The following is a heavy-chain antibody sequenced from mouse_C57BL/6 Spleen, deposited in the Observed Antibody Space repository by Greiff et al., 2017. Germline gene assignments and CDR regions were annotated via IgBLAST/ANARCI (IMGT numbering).Heavy chain of an antibody. J-gene: IGHJ4*01. Sequence: VQVVESGAELVRPGASVTLSCKASGYTFTDYEMHWVKQTPVHGLEWIGAIDPETGGTAYNQKFKGKAILTADKSSSTAYMELRSLTSEDSAVYYCTRSGGGYYGSSPYAMDYWGQGTSVTVSS. CDR3: TRSGGGYYGSSPYAMDY. V-gene: IGHV1-15*01. CDR1: GYTFTDYE. CDR2: IDPETGGT. D-gene: IGHD1-1*01.